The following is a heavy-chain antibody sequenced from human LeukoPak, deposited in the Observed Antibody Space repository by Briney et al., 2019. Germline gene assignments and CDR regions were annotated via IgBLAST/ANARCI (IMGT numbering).Heavy chain of an antibody. Sequence: GGSLRLSCAASGFTFSSYEMNWVRQAPGKGLEWVSYISSSGSTIYYADSVKGRFTISRDNAKNSLYLQMNSLRAEDTAVYYCARGDYGGNSGAFDIWGQGTMVTVSS. CDR2: ISSSGSTI. J-gene: IGHJ3*02. D-gene: IGHD4-23*01. CDR3: ARGDYGGNSGAFDI. CDR1: GFTFSSYE. V-gene: IGHV3-48*03.